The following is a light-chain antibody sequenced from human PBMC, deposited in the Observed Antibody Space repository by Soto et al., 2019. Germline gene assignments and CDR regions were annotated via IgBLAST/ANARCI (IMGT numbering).Light chain of an antibody. CDR2: EVT. CDR3: CSYAGSDTYAV. Sequence: QSVLTQPASVSGSPGQSITISCTGTSSDVGSYNLVSWYQQYPGKAPKLMIYEVTKRPSGVSNRFSGSKSGNTASLTISGLQAEDEAKYYCCSYAGSDTYAVFGGGTKLTVL. V-gene: IGLV2-23*02. CDR1: SSDVGSYNL. J-gene: IGLJ2*01.